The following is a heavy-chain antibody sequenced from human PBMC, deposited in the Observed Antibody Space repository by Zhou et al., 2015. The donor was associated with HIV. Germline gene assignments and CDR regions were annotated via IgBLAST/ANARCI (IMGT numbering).Heavy chain of an antibody. J-gene: IGHJ4*02. CDR1: GFDFRAAW. V-gene: IGHV3-66*01. Sequence: DVQLMESGGGLVKPGGSLRLSCVASGFDFRAAWMNWVRQTPGKGLEWVSVIYSGGSTYYADSVKGRFTISRDNSKNTLYLQMNSLRAEDTAVYYCAKDSQSPLPYCGGDCYSMYYFDYWGQGTLVTVSS. D-gene: IGHD2-21*02. CDR3: AKDSQSPLPYCGGDCYSMYYFDY. CDR2: IYSGGST.